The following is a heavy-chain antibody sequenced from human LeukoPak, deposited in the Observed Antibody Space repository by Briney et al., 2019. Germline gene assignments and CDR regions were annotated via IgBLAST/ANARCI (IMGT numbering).Heavy chain of an antibody. CDR3: ARGRNYYDSSVVDY. CDR1: GFTFSSYA. D-gene: IGHD3-22*01. Sequence: GGSLGLSCAASGFTFSSYAMHWVRQAPGKGLEWVAVISYDGSNKYYADSVKGRFTISRDNSKNTLYLQMNSLRAEDTAVYYCARGRNYYDSSVVDYWGQGTLVTVSS. V-gene: IGHV3-30-3*01. J-gene: IGHJ4*02. CDR2: ISYDGSNK.